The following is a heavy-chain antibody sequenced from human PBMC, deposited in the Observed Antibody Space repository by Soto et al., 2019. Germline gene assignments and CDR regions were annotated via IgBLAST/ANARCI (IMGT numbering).Heavy chain of an antibody. CDR2: ISAYNGNT. CDR3: ARIVVYDFWSGYAY. V-gene: IGHV1-18*01. Sequence: GASVKVSCKASGYTFTSYGISWVRQAPGQGLEWMGWISAYNGNTNYAQKLQGRVTMTTDTSTSTAYMELRSLRSDDTAVYYCARIVVYDFWSGYAYWGQGTLVTVSS. J-gene: IGHJ4*02. D-gene: IGHD3-3*01. CDR1: GYTFTSYG.